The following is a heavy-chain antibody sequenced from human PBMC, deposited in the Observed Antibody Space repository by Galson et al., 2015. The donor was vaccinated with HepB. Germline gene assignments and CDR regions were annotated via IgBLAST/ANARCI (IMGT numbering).Heavy chain of an antibody. J-gene: IGHJ4*02. CDR1: GFTFRSYW. Sequence: SLRLYCAASGFTFRSYWMHWVRQVPGKGLVWVSRICSDGSHITYADSVKGRFTISRDNAKNTLYLQMNSPRAEDTALYYYARTRGAAAGIFDNWGQGSLVTVSS. CDR3: ARTRGAAAGIFDN. V-gene: IGHV3-74*01. D-gene: IGHD6-13*01. CDR2: ICSDGSHI.